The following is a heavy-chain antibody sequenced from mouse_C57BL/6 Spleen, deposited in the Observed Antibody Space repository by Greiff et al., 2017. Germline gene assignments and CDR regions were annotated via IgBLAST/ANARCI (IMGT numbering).Heavy chain of an antibody. CDR3: ARQDGYDFDD. D-gene: IGHD2-2*01. CDR2: ISSGSSTI. CDR1: GFTFSDYG. Sequence: EVKVVESGGGLVKPGGSLKLSCAASGFTFSDYGMHWVRQAPEKGLEWVAYISSGSSTIYYADTVKGRFTISRDNAKNTLFLQMTSLRSEDTAMYYCARQDGYDFDDWGQGTTLTVSS. V-gene: IGHV5-17*01. J-gene: IGHJ2*01.